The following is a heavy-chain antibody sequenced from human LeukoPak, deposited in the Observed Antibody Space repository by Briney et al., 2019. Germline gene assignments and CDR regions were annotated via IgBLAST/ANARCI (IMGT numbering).Heavy chain of an antibody. J-gene: IGHJ4*02. Sequence: GGSLRLSCAASGFTFSRYWMTWVRQVPGKGLEWVSSISSSSSYIYYADSVKGRFTISRDNAKNSLYLQMNSLRAEDTAVYYCARDRGDFDYWGQGTLVTVSS. CDR1: GFTFSRYW. CDR2: ISSSSSYI. V-gene: IGHV3-21*01. CDR3: ARDRGDFDY.